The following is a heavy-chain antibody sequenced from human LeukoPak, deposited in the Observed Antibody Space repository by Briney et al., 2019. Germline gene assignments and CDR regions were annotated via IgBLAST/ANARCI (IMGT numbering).Heavy chain of an antibody. Sequence: GGSLRLSCAASGFTFSSYAMHWVRQAPGKGLEWVAVISYDGSNKYYADSVKGRFTISRDNSKNTLYLQMNSLRAEDTAVYYCARGLDYYDSSGYYYDYWGQGTLVTVSS. J-gene: IGHJ4*02. CDR1: GFTFSSYA. V-gene: IGHV3-30-3*01. CDR3: ARGLDYYDSSGYYYDY. CDR2: ISYDGSNK. D-gene: IGHD3-22*01.